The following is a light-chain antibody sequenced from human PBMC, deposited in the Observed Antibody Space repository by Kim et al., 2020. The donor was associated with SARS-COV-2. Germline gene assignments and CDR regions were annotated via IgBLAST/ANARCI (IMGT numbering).Light chain of an antibody. Sequence: QSVLTQPPSVSGAPGQRVTISCTGSSSNIGAGYDLHWYQHLPGTAPKLLISGNSYRPSGVPERFSGSKSDTSVSLAITGLQAEDEADYYCQSYDRSVSGWGFGGGTQLTVL. J-gene: IGLJ3*02. CDR2: GNS. CDR3: QSYDRSVSGWG. CDR1: SSNIGAGYD. V-gene: IGLV1-40*01.